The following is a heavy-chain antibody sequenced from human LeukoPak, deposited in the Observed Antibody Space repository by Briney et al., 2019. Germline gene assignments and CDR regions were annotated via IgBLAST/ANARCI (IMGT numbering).Heavy chain of an antibody. Sequence: TGGSLRLSCAASGFTFSTYWMSWVRQAPGKGLEWVAHIKKDGSQEYYVGSVKGRFTISRDNAKNSLYLQMNSLRVEDTAVYYCARGVPYPSWSGPHYSDYWGQGTLVTVSS. J-gene: IGHJ4*02. CDR2: IKKDGSQE. CDR3: ARGVPYPSWSGPHYSDY. V-gene: IGHV3-7*01. CDR1: GFTFSTYW. D-gene: IGHD3-3*01.